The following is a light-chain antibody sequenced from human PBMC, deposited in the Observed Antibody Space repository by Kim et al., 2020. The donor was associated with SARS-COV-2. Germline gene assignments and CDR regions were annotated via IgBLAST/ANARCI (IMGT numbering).Light chain of an antibody. CDR3: QQYVISPRT. CDR2: RTS. J-gene: IGKJ1*01. Sequence: EIVMTQSPGTLTLSPGESATLSCRASESLAGNHLAWYQQKPGQAPRLLIFRTSTRAAGIPDRFSGRGSGTDFTLTISRLEPEDFAVYYCQQYVISPRTFGQGTKVDIK. V-gene: IGKV3-20*01. CDR1: ESLAGNH.